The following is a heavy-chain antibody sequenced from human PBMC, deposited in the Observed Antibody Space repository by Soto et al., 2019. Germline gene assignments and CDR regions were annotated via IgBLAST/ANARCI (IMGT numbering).Heavy chain of an antibody. CDR1: GGSISRYY. D-gene: IGHD3-10*01. Sequence: SETLSLTCAVSGGSISRYYWSWVRHPPGKGLEYIGYIYYRGNTNYNPSLKSRVTMSVDTSKNQFSLKLSSVTAADTAVYYCARLVREDYYYYGMDVWGQGTTVTVPQ. V-gene: IGHV4-59*12. CDR2: IYYRGNT. CDR3: ARLVREDYYYYGMDV. J-gene: IGHJ6*01.